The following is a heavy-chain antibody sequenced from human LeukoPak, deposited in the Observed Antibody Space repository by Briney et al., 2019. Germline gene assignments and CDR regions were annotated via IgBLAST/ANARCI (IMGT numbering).Heavy chain of an antibody. J-gene: IGHJ4*02. CDR1: GFTFSSYG. CDR2: ISYDGSNK. V-gene: IGHV3-30*18. Sequence: GGSLRLSCAASGFTFSSYGMHWVRQAPGKGLEWVAVISYDGSNKYYADSVKGRFTISRDNSKNTLYLQMNSLRAEDTAVYYCAKDRKVEDFWSGYDYFDYWGQGTLVTVSS. D-gene: IGHD3-3*01. CDR3: AKDRKVEDFWSGYDYFDY.